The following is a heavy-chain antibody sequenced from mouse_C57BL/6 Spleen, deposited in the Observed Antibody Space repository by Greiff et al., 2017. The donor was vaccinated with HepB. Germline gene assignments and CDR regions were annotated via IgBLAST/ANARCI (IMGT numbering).Heavy chain of an antibody. D-gene: IGHD1-1*01. V-gene: IGHV1-82*01. CDR2: IYPGDGDT. CDR3: ARAHYYGSSLDY. CDR1: GYAFSSSW. J-gene: IGHJ2*01. Sequence: VKLMESGPELVKPGASVKISCKASGYAFSSSWMNWVKQRPGKGLEWIGRIYPGDGDTNYNGKFKGKATLTADKSSSTAYMQLSSLTSEDSAVYFCARAHYYGSSLDYWGQGTTLTVSS.